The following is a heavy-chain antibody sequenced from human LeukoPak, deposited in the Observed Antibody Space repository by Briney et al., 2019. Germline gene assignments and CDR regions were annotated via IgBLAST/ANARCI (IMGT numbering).Heavy chain of an antibody. Sequence: SETLSLTCTVSGGSISSGGYYWSWIRQPPGKGLEWIGYIYHSGSTYYNPSLKSRVTISVDRSKNQFSLKLSSVTAADTAVYYCARDKGYCSSTSCSNWFDPWGQGTLVTVSS. CDR3: ARDKGYCSSTSCSNWFDP. V-gene: IGHV4-30-2*01. CDR1: GGSISSGGYY. CDR2: IYHSGST. J-gene: IGHJ5*02. D-gene: IGHD2-2*01.